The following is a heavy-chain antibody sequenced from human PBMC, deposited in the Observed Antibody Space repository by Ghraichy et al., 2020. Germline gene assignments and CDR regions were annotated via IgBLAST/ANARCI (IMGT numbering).Heavy chain of an antibody. J-gene: IGHJ4*02. Sequence: LSLTCAASGFTVSSTYMIWVRQAPGKGLEWVSVIKSGGSTHYADSVKGRFTISRDNSNTLYLQMDSLRAEDTAVYFCARSIAATGGYDYWGQGTRVTVSS. CDR2: IKSGGST. CDR1: GFTVSSTY. D-gene: IGHD6-13*01. CDR3: ARSIAATGGYDY. V-gene: IGHV3-66*01.